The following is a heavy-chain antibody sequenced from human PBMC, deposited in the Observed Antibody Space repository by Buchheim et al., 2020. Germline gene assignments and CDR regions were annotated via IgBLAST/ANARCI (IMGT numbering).Heavy chain of an antibody. J-gene: IGHJ4*02. CDR3: AKDRVGAAFDY. V-gene: IGHV3-30*18. CDR1: GFTFSSYG. Sequence: QVQLVESGGGVVQPGRSLRLSCAASGFTFSSYGMHWVRQAPGKGLEWVAVISYDGSNKYYADSVKGRFTISRDNSKNTLYLQMNSRGAEDTAVYYCAKDRVGAAFDYWGQGTL. D-gene: IGHD3-10*01. CDR2: ISYDGSNK.